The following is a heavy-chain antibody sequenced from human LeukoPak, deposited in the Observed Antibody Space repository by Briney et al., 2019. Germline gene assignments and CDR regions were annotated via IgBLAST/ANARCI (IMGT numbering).Heavy chain of an antibody. D-gene: IGHD6-6*01. Sequence: SETLSLTCTVSGGSISSYYWSWIRQPPGKGLEWIGYIYYSGSTNYNPSLKSRVAISVDTSKNQFSLKLSSVSAADTAVYYCARDAPYSSSSSASYWGQGTLVTVSS. J-gene: IGHJ4*02. CDR2: IYYSGST. V-gene: IGHV4-59*12. CDR1: GGSISSYY. CDR3: ARDAPYSSSSSASY.